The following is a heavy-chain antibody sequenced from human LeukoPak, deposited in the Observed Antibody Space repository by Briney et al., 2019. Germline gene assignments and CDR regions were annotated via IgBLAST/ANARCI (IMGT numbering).Heavy chain of an antibody. Sequence: SVKVSCKASGYTFTGYYISWVRQAPGQGLEWMGRIIPILGIANYAQKFQGRVTITADKSTSTAYMELSSLRSEDTAVYYCARDGVVGATLYYYGMDVWGQGTTVTVSS. CDR2: IIPILGIA. J-gene: IGHJ6*02. CDR3: ARDGVVGATLYYYGMDV. V-gene: IGHV1-69*04. CDR1: GYTFTGYY. D-gene: IGHD1-26*01.